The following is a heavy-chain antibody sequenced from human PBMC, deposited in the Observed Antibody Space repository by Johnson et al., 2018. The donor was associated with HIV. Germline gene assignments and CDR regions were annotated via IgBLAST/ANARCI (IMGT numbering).Heavy chain of an antibody. CDR1: GFTFSSYG. Sequence: QVQLVESGGGVVQPGRSLRLSCVGSGFTFSSYGMHWVRQAPGKGLEWVAVIRYDGNNEYYPDSVKGRFTISRENAKNTLYLQMNSLRAEDTAVYYCATDHAEGCGPRTSARPCNAFDIWGQGTMVTVSS. J-gene: IGHJ3*02. CDR3: ATDHAEGCGPRTSARPCNAFDI. D-gene: IGHD1-1*01. V-gene: IGHV3-30*03. CDR2: IRYDGNNE.